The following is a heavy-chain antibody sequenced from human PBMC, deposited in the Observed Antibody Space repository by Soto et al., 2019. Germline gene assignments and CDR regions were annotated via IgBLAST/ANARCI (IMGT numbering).Heavy chain of an antibody. CDR2: ISAYNGNT. CDR3: ARDPWGAAAGHNNWFDP. V-gene: IGHV1-18*01. D-gene: IGHD6-13*01. CDR1: GYTLTSYG. J-gene: IGHJ5*02. Sequence: QVQLVQSGAEVKKPGASVKVSCKASGYTLTSYGISWVRQAPGQGLEWMGWISAYNGNTNYAQKLQGRVTMTTDTSTSTAYMELRSLRSDDTAVYYCARDPWGAAAGHNNWFDPWGQGTLVTVSS.